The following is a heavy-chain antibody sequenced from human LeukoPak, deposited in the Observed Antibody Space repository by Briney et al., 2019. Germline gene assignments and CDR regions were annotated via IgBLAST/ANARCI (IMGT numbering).Heavy chain of an antibody. Sequence: GESLKISCKGSGYSLTSYWIGWVRQMPGKGLEWMGLIYPGDSDTRYSPSFQGQVTISADKSISTAYLQWSSLKASDTAMYYCARRRDLYSGSYYPFDYWGQGTLVTVSS. CDR1: GYSLTSYW. CDR3: ARRRDLYSGSYYPFDY. CDR2: IYPGDSDT. J-gene: IGHJ4*02. V-gene: IGHV5-51*01. D-gene: IGHD1-26*01.